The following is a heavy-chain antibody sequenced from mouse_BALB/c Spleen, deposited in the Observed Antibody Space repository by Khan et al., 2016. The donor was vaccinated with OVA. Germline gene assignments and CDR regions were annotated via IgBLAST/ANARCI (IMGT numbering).Heavy chain of an antibody. D-gene: IGHD2-14*01. CDR3: ARGGAYYRNDGGFAY. CDR1: GYTFTSYT. V-gene: IGHV1-4*01. J-gene: IGHJ3*01. Sequence: VQLQESGAELARPGASVKMSCKASGYTFTSYTIHWIKQRPGPGLEWIGYINPSNDYTNYNQKFKDKATLTADKSSTTAYMQLSSLPFDDSAGYYCARGGAYYRNDGGFAYWGQGTLVTVSA. CDR2: INPSNDYT.